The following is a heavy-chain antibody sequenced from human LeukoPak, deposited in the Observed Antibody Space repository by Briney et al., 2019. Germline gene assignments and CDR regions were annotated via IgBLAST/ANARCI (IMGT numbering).Heavy chain of an antibody. D-gene: IGHD5-18*01. V-gene: IGHV3-23*01. Sequence: GGSLRLSCAASGFTVSSNYMSWVRQAPGKGLEWVSAISGSGGSTYYADSVKGRFTISRDNSKNTLYLQINSLRAEDTAVYYCAKGFLRGYSYGVSGSIDYWGQGTLVTVSS. CDR1: GFTVSSNY. CDR2: ISGSGGST. CDR3: AKGFLRGYSYGVSGSIDY. J-gene: IGHJ4*02.